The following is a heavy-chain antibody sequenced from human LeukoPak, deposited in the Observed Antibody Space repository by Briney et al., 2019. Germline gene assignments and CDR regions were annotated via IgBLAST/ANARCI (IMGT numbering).Heavy chain of an antibody. Sequence: GGSLRLFCAASGFTFSSYGMHWVRQAPGKGLEWVAFIRYDGSNKYYADSVRGRFTISRDNSKNTLYLQMNSLRAEDTAVYYCARDRGGDVDYWGQGTLVTVSS. V-gene: IGHV3-30*02. CDR3: ARDRGGDVDY. J-gene: IGHJ4*02. CDR1: GFTFSSYG. D-gene: IGHD2-21*02. CDR2: IRYDGSNK.